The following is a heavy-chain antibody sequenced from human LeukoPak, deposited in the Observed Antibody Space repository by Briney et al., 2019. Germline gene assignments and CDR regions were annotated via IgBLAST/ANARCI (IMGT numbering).Heavy chain of an antibody. D-gene: IGHD1-7*01. Sequence: GGSLRLSCAASGFTFSTTWLHWVHQTPGEGLVWVSRMNSDGSTTNYADSVKGRFTISRDNAKSTLYLQMNNLRVEDTAVYYCATAGNYRFDNWGQGTLVTVSP. J-gene: IGHJ4*02. V-gene: IGHV3-74*01. CDR2: MNSDGSTT. CDR3: ATAGNYRFDN. CDR1: GFTFSTTW.